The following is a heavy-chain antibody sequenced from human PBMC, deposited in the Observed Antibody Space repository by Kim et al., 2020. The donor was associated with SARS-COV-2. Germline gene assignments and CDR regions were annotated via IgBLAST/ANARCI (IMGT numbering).Heavy chain of an antibody. V-gene: IGHV3-53*04. CDR2: RT. Sequence: RTYYADSVKGRFTISRHNSKNTLYLQMNSLRAEDTAVYYCARDAASDGMDVWGQGTTVTVSS. CDR3: ARDAASDGMDV. J-gene: IGHJ6*02.